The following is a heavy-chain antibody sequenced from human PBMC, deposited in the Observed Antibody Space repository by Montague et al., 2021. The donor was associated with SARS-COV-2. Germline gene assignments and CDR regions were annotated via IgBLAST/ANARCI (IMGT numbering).Heavy chain of an antibody. D-gene: IGHD3-3*01. J-gene: IGHJ5*02. CDR3: ARSINLYDFWSGYYQGWFDP. CDR2: IYYSGST. Sequence: SETLSLTCTVSGASISSSSYYWGWIRQPPGKGLEWIGSIYYSGSTYYNPSLKSRVTISVDTSKNQFSLKLSSVTAADTAVYYCARSINLYDFWSGYYQGWFDPWGQGTLVTVSS. V-gene: IGHV4-39*01. CDR1: GASISSSSYY.